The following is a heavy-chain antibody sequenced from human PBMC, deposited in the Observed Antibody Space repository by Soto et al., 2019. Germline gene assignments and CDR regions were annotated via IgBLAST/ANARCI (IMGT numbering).Heavy chain of an antibody. CDR3: ARGNQVAMSDY. CDR2: IYHSGST. CDR1: GDSISSGGYS. V-gene: IGHV4-30-2*01. Sequence: SETLSLTCAVSGDSISSGGYSWSWIRQPPGKGLEWIGYIYHSGSTNYNPSLKSRVTMSLDISKNQFSLRLSSVTAADTAVYYCARGNQVAMSDYWGQGTLVTVSS. J-gene: IGHJ4*02.